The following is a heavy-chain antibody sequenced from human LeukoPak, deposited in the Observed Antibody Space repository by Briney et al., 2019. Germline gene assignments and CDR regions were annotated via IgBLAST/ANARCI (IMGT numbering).Heavy chain of an antibody. V-gene: IGHV1-2*02. CDR2: INPNSGGT. D-gene: IGHD1-7*01. CDR1: GYTFTGYY. Sequence: GASVKVSCKASGYTFTGYYMHWVRQAPGQGLEWMGWINPNSGGTNYAQKFQGRVTMTRDTSISTAYMELSRLRSDDTAVYYCATQPGITGTKGGYWGQGTLVTVSS. CDR3: ATQPGITGTKGGY. J-gene: IGHJ4*02.